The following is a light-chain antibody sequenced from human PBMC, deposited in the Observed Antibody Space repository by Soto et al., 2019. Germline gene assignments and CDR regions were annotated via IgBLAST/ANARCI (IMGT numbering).Light chain of an antibody. CDR1: QSVSSSY. V-gene: IGKV3-20*01. CDR2: GAS. CDR3: QQYGSSQLT. Sequence: EIGLTQSPGTLSLSPGERATLSCRDSQSVSSSYLAWYQQKPGQAHRLLIYGASNRATGIPDRFSGSGSGTDFTLTISRLEPEDFAVYYCQQYGSSQLTFGGGTKVEIK. J-gene: IGKJ4*01.